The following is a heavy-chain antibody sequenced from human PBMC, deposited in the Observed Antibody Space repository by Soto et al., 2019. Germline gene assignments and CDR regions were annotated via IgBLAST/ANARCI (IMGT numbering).Heavy chain of an antibody. CDR1: GYTFTSYG. Sequence: QVQLVQSGAEVKKPGASVKVSCKASGYTFTSYGISWVRQAPGQGLEWMGWISAYNGNTNYAQKRQGRVPMTTDTSTNTAYMELSSLRSDDKAVYYCARKKDKRNAFDIWGQGTMVTVSS. CDR3: ARKKDKRNAFDI. CDR2: ISAYNGNT. V-gene: IGHV1-18*01. J-gene: IGHJ3*02.